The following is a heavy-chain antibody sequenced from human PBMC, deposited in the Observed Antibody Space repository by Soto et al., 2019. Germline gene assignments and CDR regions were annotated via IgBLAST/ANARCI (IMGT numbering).Heavy chain of an antibody. Sequence: SVGSLRLSCAVSGFTFSSYAMHWVRQAPGKGLEWVAVISYDGSNKYYADSVKGRFTISRDNSKNTLYLQMNSLRAEDTAVYYCARVLIVAGTSYYYDGMDVWGQGTTVTVSS. J-gene: IGHJ6*02. CDR1: GFTFSSYA. V-gene: IGHV3-30-3*01. CDR2: ISYDGSNK. D-gene: IGHD6-19*01. CDR3: ARVLIVAGTSYYYDGMDV.